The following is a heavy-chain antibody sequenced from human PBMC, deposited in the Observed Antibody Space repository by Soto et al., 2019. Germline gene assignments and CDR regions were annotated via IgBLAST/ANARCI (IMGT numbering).Heavy chain of an antibody. V-gene: IGHV3-21*01. Sequence: VQLVESGGGLVKPGGSLRLSCAASGFTVNHYSMNWVRQAPGKGLEWVSAISGSGYIHYADSVKGRFTISRDNAKNSLYLQMNSLRAEDTAVYYCARDLGGDWDYWGQGTLATVSS. CDR1: GFTVNHYS. J-gene: IGHJ4*02. D-gene: IGHD2-21*02. CDR2: ISGSGYI. CDR3: ARDLGGDWDY.